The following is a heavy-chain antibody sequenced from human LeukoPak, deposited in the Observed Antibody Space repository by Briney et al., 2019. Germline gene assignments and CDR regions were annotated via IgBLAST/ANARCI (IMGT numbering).Heavy chain of an antibody. CDR1: GFKVSSYW. CDR2: INTNGDSA. CDR3: VRDNAYTFDY. V-gene: IGHV3-74*01. J-gene: IGHJ4*01. D-gene: IGHD5-24*01. Sequence: GGSLRLSCAVSGFKVSSYWMNWVRQVPGKGLIWVAHINTNGDSANYADSVKGRFTISRDNAKSTLSLQMNSLRAEDTAIYYCVRDNAYTFDYWGQGTLVTVSS.